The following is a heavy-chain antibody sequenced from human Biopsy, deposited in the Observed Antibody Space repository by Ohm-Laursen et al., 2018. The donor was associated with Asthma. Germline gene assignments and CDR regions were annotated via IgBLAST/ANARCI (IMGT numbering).Heavy chain of an antibody. D-gene: IGHD6-19*01. Sequence: SLRLSCAASGFAVSRDYMFWVRQAPGKGLEWVSVIYSGGTSHTADSVRGRFTISRDFSKNTLHLRMHSLGVEDTAVYYCARGDSSGWSHYYFDYWGQGTLVTVSS. J-gene: IGHJ4*02. CDR2: IYSGGTS. V-gene: IGHV3-53*01. CDR3: ARGDSSGWSHYYFDY. CDR1: GFAVSRDY.